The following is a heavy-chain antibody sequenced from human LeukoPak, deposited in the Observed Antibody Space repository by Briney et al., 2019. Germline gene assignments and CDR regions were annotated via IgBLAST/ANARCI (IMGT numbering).Heavy chain of an antibody. V-gene: IGHV3-74*01. Sequence: GGSLRLSCAASAFPFSSYWMHWVCQAPRKGLVWVSRIDIDGNTNYADPVKGRFTISRDNAKNTVYLQMNSLRADDTAVYYCARDMNYNLDYWGRGILVTVSP. J-gene: IGHJ4*02. CDR1: AFPFSSYW. D-gene: IGHD1-7*01. CDR2: IDIDGNT. CDR3: ARDMNYNLDY.